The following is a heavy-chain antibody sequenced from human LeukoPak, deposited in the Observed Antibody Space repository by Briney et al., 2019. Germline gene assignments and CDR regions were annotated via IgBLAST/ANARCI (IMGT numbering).Heavy chain of an antibody. D-gene: IGHD6-13*01. CDR3: ARDRGIAAAGNYYYYYGMDV. J-gene: IGHJ6*02. V-gene: IGHV3-21*01. CDR1: GFTFSSYS. CDR2: ISNSSSYI. Sequence: GGSLRLSCAASGFTFSSYSMNWVRQAPGKGLEWVSSISNSSSYIYYADSVKGRFTISRDNAKNSLYLQMNSLRAEDTAVYYCARDRGIAAAGNYYYYYGMDVWGQGTTVTVSS.